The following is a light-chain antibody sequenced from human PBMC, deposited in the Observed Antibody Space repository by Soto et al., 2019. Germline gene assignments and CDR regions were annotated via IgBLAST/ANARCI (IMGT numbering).Light chain of an antibody. CDR3: QSYDSSLSGYV. CDR1: SSNIGAGYD. V-gene: IGLV1-40*01. CDR2: GNS. J-gene: IGLJ1*01. Sequence: QSVLTQPPSVSGAPGQRVTISCTGSSSNIGAGYDVHWYQQLPGTAPKLLIYGNSNRPSGVPDRFSGSKSGTSVSLAITGLQAEDEADYYCQSYDSSLSGYVFGTGTKATVL.